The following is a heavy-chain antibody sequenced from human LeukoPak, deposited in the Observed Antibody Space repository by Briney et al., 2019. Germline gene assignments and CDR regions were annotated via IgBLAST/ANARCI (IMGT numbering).Heavy chain of an antibody. CDR2: IYYSGST. D-gene: IGHD5-18*01. CDR1: GGSISSYY. CDR3: ARVTGYSYGYWYYYYGMDV. Sequence: SETLSLTCTVSGGSISSYYRSWIRQPPGKGLERIGYIYYSGSTNYNPSLKSRVTISVDTSKNQFSLKLSSVTAADTAVYYCARVTGYSYGYWYYYYGMDVWGQGTTVTVSS. J-gene: IGHJ6*02. V-gene: IGHV4-59*01.